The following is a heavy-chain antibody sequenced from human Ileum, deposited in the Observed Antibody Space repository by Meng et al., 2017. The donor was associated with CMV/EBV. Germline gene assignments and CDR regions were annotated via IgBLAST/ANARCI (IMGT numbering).Heavy chain of an antibody. CDR2: IYTSGST. V-gene: IGHV4-61*02. CDR1: GGSINSGNSY. Sequence: GQLQESGPGLGKPSQTLSLTCPVSGGSINSGNSYWSWIRQPAGQGLEWIGRIYTSGSTEYNPSLKSRVTISVDTSNNQFSLKLSSVTAADTAVYYCASELGNWGQGTLVTVSS. J-gene: IGHJ4*02. CDR3: ASELGN.